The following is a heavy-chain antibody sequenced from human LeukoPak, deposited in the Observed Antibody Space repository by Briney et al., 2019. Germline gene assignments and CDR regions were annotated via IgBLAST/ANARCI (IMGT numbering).Heavy chain of an antibody. Sequence: PSETLSLTCTVSGGSISSYYWSWIWQPPGKGLEWIGYIYYSGSTYYNPSLKSRVTISVDTSKNQFSLKLSSVTAADTAVYYCARESCSGGSCYSGYWGQGTLVTVSS. J-gene: IGHJ4*02. D-gene: IGHD2-15*01. CDR3: ARESCSGGSCYSGY. CDR2: IYYSGST. V-gene: IGHV4-59*12. CDR1: GGSISSYY.